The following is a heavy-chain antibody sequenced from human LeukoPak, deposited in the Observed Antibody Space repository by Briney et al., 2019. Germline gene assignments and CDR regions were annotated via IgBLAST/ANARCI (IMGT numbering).Heavy chain of an antibody. J-gene: IGHJ4*02. Sequence: GRSLRLSCAASGFTFSSYSMNWVRQAPGKGLEWVSSITGSSTYIYYADSVKGRFTISRDNAKNSLYLQMNSLRAEDTAVYYCARDTGYSYGYSNDYWGQGTLVTVSS. D-gene: IGHD5-18*01. CDR2: ITGSSTYI. CDR1: GFTFSSYS. V-gene: IGHV3-21*01. CDR3: ARDTGYSYGYSNDY.